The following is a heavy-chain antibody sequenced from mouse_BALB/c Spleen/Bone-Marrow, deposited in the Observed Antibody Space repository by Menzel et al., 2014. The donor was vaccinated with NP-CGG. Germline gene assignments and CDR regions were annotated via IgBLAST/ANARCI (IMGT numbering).Heavy chain of an antibody. V-gene: IGHV1S22*01. CDR2: IYPGSGST. Sequence: LQQSGSELVRPGASVKLSCKASGYTFTSYWMHWVKQRPGQGLEWVGNIYPGSGSTNYGEKFKSKATLTVDTSSSTAYMQLSSLTSEDSAVYYCTRSGYDVAYWGQGTLVTVSA. D-gene: IGHD2-2*01. CDR1: GYTFTSYW. J-gene: IGHJ3*01. CDR3: TRSGYDVAY.